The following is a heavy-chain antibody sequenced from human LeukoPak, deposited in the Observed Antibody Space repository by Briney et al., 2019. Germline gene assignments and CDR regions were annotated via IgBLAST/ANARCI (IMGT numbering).Heavy chain of an antibody. Sequence: PGGSLRLSCLTSGFTLSTNAMSWVRQAPGKGLEWISGISGSGASTYYADSVKGRFTISRDDSRNTLYLQMNSLRAEDTAVYYCVRVVTASNTDPAFDIWGQGTMVTVSS. CDR3: VRVVTASNTDPAFDI. CDR2: ISGSGAST. D-gene: IGHD2-21*02. J-gene: IGHJ3*02. V-gene: IGHV3-23*01. CDR1: GFTLSTNA.